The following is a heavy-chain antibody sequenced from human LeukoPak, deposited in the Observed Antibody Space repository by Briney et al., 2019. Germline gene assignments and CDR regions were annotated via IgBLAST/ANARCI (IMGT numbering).Heavy chain of an antibody. CDR2: ISASGGST. D-gene: IGHD2-2*01. J-gene: IGHJ4*02. Sequence: GGSLRLSCAASGFVFSSYAMTWVRQAPGKGLDWVSSISASGGSTYYADSVKGRFTISRDNSKNSLFLQMNSLRAEDTAVYYCAIESYPMGSCRTPNCFSDYWGQGTLVTVSS. CDR3: AIESYPMGSCRTPNCFSDY. V-gene: IGHV3-23*01. CDR1: GFVFSSYA.